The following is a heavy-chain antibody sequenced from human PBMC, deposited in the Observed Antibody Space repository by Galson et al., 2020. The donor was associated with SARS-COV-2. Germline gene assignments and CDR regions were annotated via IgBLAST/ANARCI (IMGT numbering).Heavy chain of an antibody. V-gene: IGHV3-64D*06. CDR2: ISSNGGST. Sequence: GGSLRLSCSASGFTFSSYAMHWVRQAPGKGLEYVSAISSNGGSTYYADSVKGRFTISRDNSKNTLYLQMSSLRAEDTAVYYCVKVEEAAAGTFPLIYYYYYMDVWGKGTTVTVSS. J-gene: IGHJ6*03. D-gene: IGHD6-13*01. CDR3: VKVEEAAAGTFPLIYYYYYMDV. CDR1: GFTFSSYA.